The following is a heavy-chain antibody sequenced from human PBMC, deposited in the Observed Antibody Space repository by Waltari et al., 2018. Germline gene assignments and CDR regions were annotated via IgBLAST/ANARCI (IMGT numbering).Heavy chain of an antibody. Sequence: EVQLVQSGAEVKKPGATVKISCKASGYTFIDYFMHWVQQAPGKGLEWVGRIDPEDGERVYAEKFQGRVTITADTSTDTYYLELSSLRSDDTAVYYCAPLPGGSGQTFDYWGQGTLLTVSS. CDR3: APLPGGSGQTFDY. CDR2: IDPEDGER. D-gene: IGHD3-10*01. J-gene: IGHJ4*02. CDR1: GYTFIDYF. V-gene: IGHV1-69-2*01.